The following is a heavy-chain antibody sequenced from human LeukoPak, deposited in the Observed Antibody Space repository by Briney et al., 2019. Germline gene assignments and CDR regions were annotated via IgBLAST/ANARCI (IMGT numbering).Heavy chain of an antibody. CDR1: GFTFSSHE. CDR3: ARAGNYGSGSYFRDAFDI. J-gene: IGHJ3*02. D-gene: IGHD3-10*01. Sequence: QSGGSLRLSCAASGFTFSSHEMNWVRQAPGKGLEWVSYISSSGTTIYYADSVKGRFTISRDNAKNSLFLQMNSLRAEDTAVYYCARAGNYGSGSYFRDAFDIWGQGTMVTVSS. CDR2: ISSSGTTI. V-gene: IGHV3-48*03.